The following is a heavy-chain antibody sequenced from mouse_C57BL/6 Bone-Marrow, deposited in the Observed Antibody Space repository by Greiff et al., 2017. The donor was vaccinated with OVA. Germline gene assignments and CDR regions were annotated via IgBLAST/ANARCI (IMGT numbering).Heavy chain of an antibody. CDR3: ARINWAFDY. CDR2: IDPSDSYT. J-gene: IGHJ2*01. D-gene: IGHD4-1*01. V-gene: IGHV1-69*01. CDR1: GYTFTSYW. Sequence: VQLQQSGAELVMPGASVKLSCKASGYTFTSYWMHWVKQRPGQGLEWIGEIDPSDSYTNYNQKFKGKSTLTVDKSSSTAYMQLSSLTSEDSAVYYCARINWAFDYWGQGTTLTVSS.